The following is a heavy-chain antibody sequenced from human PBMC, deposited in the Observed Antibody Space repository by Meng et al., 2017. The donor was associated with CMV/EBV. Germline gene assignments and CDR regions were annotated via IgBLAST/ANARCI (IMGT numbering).Heavy chain of an antibody. J-gene: IGHJ6*02. CDR1: GYTFSSYW. V-gene: IGHV3-74*01. Sequence: GGSLRLSCAPSGYTFSSYWMHWVRQAPGKGLVGVSRINSDGSSTSYADSVKGRFTISRDNAKNTLYLQMNSLRAEHTAVYYCARVPYCSSTSCYSTWGQGTTVTVSS. CDR2: INSDGSST. CDR3: ARVPYCSSTSCYST. D-gene: IGHD2-2*01.